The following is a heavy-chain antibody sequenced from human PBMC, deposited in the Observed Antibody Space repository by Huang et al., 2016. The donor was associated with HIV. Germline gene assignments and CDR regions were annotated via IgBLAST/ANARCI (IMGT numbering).Heavy chain of an antibody. CDR1: GYSFTRYW. D-gene: IGHD1-1*01. J-gene: IGHJ4*02. CDR3: ARLSTTWYFDY. Sequence: EVQLVQSGAEVKKPGESLKISCKGSGYSFTRYWIGWVRQIPGKGRAWMGIISPGDADTRYSPSVQGQVTISADKSISTAYLQWSSLKASDTAMYYCARLSTTWYFDYWGQGTLVTVSS. CDR2: ISPGDADT. V-gene: IGHV5-51*01.